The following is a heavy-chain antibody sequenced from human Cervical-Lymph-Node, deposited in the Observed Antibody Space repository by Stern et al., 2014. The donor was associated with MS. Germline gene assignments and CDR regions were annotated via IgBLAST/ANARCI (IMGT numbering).Heavy chain of an antibody. CDR1: GYTFNNYP. V-gene: IGHV1-3*01. CDR2: INAGYGNT. CDR3: ARDPHFYNDNTIWIGWGWLDP. D-gene: IGHD3-3*01. Sequence: QVQLMQSGAEVKKPGDSVKVSCKASGYTFNNYPIHWVRQAPGQRLEWMGWINAGYGNTKYSQSFHGRVTFSRDTSASTVYLELNRLRSEDTALYYCARDPHFYNDNTIWIGWGWLDPWGQGTLVTVSS. J-gene: IGHJ5*02.